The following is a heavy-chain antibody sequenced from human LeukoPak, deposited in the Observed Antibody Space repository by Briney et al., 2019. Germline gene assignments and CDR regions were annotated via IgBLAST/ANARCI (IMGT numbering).Heavy chain of an antibody. J-gene: IGHJ4*02. CDR1: GFTFSDPY. Sequence: GGSLRLSCEASGFTFSDPYMSWLRQAPGKGLECLSYISGSGTDINYADSVKGRFTISRDNAKNTLYLQMNSVRAEDTAVYYCARSSFPYYFDYWGQGTLVTVSS. V-gene: IGHV3-11*06. D-gene: IGHD3-16*01. CDR3: ARSSFPYYFDY. CDR2: ISGSGTDI.